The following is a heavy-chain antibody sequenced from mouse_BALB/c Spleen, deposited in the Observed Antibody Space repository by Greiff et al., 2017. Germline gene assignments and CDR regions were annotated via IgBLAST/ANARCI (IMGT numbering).Heavy chain of an antibody. J-gene: IGHJ2*01. V-gene: IGHV5-6-5*01. CDR2: ISSGGST. CDR3: ARDGAQNYFDY. CDR1: GFTFSSYA. Sequence: EVKLVESGGGLVKPGGSLKLSCAASGFTFSSYAMSWVRQTPEKRLEWVASISSGGSTYYPDSVKGRFTISRDNARNILYLQMSSLRSEDTAMYYCARDGAQNYFDYWGQGTTLTVSS.